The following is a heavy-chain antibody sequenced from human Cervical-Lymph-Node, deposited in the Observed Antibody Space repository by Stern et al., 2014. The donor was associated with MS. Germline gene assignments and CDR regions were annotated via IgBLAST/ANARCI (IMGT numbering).Heavy chain of an antibody. D-gene: IGHD3-3*01. V-gene: IGHV4-30-4*01. J-gene: IGHJ4*02. CDR3: AREGRYYDFWSGYLGY. CDR2: IYYSGST. CDR1: GGSINSGDNF. Sequence: QVQLQESGPGLVKPSQTLSLTCTVSGGSINSGDNFWSWVRQPPGKGLEWVGYIYYSGSTYYNPSLKSRLTISLDTSKNQVSLELNSVTAADTAVYYCAREGRYYDFWSGYLGYWGQGTLVTVSS.